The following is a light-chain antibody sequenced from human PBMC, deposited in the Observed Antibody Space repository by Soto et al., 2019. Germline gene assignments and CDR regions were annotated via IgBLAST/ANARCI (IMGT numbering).Light chain of an antibody. Sequence: QSVLAQPPSASGSPGQSVTISSTGTRSDVGAYDYVSWYQQHPGEAPKLMIYEVTKRPSGVPDRFSGSKSGNTASLTVSGLQTEDEADYYCSSFANSNNFVFGTGTKVTVL. CDR3: SSFANSNNFV. J-gene: IGLJ1*01. CDR2: EVT. V-gene: IGLV2-8*01. CDR1: RSDVGAYDY.